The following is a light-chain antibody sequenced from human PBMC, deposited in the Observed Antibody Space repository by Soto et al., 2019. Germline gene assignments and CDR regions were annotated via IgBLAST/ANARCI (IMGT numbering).Light chain of an antibody. J-gene: IGLJ2*01. V-gene: IGLV2-14*01. CDR2: DVS. CDR3: SSYTTTSTLV. CDR1: SSDLGGYNY. Sequence: QSVLTQPASVSGSPGQSITFSCTGTSSDLGGYNYVSWYQQHPGKGPKLVIYDVSNRPSGVSNRFSGSKSGDTASLTISGLQADDEADYYCSSYTTTSTLVFGGGTKLTVL.